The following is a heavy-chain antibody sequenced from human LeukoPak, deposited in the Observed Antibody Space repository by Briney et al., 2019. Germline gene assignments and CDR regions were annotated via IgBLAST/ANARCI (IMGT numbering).Heavy chain of an antibody. Sequence: GGSLRLSCAASGFTFSNAWMSWVRQAPGKGLVWVSSISSGSTYIFYGDSVKGRFTTSRDNAKSSVFLQMNSLRDDDTAVYYCTRAPLGESDYWGQGTLYTVSS. CDR3: TRAPLGESDY. D-gene: IGHD3-10*01. V-gene: IGHV3-21*01. J-gene: IGHJ4*02. CDR1: GFTFSNAW. CDR2: ISSGSTYI.